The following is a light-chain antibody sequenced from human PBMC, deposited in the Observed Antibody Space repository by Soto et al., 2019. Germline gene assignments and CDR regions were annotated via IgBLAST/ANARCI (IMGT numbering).Light chain of an antibody. CDR3: QYYSDYSWT. CDR1: HSICTS. J-gene: IGKJ1*01. CDR2: GAS. Sequence: DIQMTQSPSTLSASVGDRVTITCRASHSICTSLAWYQQKPGKAPKLLIFGASSLETGVPSRFSGSRSATHFTLTISSLQPDDFATYYCQYYSDYSWTFGQGTKVDIK. V-gene: IGKV1-5*01.